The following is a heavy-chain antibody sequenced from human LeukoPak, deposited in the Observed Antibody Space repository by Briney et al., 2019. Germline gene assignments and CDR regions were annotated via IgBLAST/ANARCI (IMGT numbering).Heavy chain of an antibody. D-gene: IGHD5-24*01. CDR1: GFTFSSYA. Sequence: PGGSLRLSCAASGFTFSSYAMSWVRQAPGKGLEWVSAISGSGSSTHYADSVKGRFTISRDNSKNTLYLQMNSLRAEDTALYYCAKRDGYNSNPLKDWGQGTLVTVSS. V-gene: IGHV3-23*01. J-gene: IGHJ4*02. CDR2: ISGSGSST. CDR3: AKRDGYNSNPLKD.